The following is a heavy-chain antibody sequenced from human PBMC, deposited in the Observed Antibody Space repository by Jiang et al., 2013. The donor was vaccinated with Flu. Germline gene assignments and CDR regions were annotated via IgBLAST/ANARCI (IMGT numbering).Heavy chain of an antibody. CDR2: INAGNGNT. V-gene: IGHV1-3*01. J-gene: IGHJ4*02. Sequence: KPGGLSAGFLQGFWIHLQQSYYLLGAQAPGQSLEWMGWINAGNGNTKYSQKFQGRVTITRDTSATTVYLDLSSLTSEDTALYYCARAGPQQLRYWGQGTLVTVSS. D-gene: IGHD6-13*01. CDR3: ARAGPQQLRY. CDR1: IHLQQSY.